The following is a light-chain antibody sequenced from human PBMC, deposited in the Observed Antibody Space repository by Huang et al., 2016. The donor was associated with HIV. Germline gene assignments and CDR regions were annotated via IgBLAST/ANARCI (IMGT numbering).Light chain of an antibody. CDR2: GAS. J-gene: IGKJ2*01. CDR1: QSISSY. Sequence: DIQMTQSPSSLSASVGDRVTIPCRASQSISSYLNWYQHKPGRAPKLLIYGASRLQSGVPSRFSGGGSETDFALTISSLQPEDFATYYCQQSYSTPYTFGQGTKLEI. CDR3: QQSYSTPYT. V-gene: IGKV1-39*01.